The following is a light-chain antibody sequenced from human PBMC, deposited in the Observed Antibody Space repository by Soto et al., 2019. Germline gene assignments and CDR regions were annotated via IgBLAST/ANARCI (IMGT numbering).Light chain of an antibody. Sequence: ETVLTQSPGTLSLSPGERATLSCRASQTIRSNYLAWYRQTPGQAPRLLIYGASNRATGIADRFSGSGSGTDFIIIISRLEPEDVALYYCQQYGSSPWTFGQGTKVEIK. CDR3: QQYGSSPWT. V-gene: IGKV3-20*01. CDR2: GAS. CDR1: QTIRSNY. J-gene: IGKJ1*01.